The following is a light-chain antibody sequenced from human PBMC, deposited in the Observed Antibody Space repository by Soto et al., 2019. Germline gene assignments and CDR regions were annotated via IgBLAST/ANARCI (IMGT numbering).Light chain of an antibody. CDR3: QQYNSWPPLT. V-gene: IGKV3-15*01. CDR1: RSVNQH. CDR2: DAS. Sequence: EVVMTQSPATLSVSPGERATLSCRASRSVNQHLAWYQQRPGQAPRLLIYDASTRAAGVAARFSGSGSGTDFTLTISSLQSEDVAVYYCQQYNSWPPLTFGGGTKVEI. J-gene: IGKJ4*01.